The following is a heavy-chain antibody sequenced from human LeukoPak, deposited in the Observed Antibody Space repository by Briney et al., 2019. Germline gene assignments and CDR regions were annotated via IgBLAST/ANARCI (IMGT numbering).Heavy chain of an antibody. J-gene: IGHJ5*02. D-gene: IGHD6-19*01. Sequence: PSDTLFLTCTVSGDSISTYYWSWIRQPPGKGLEWIGCICNSGGTNYNPSLKSRVTISVDTSKNQFSLNLSSVTAADTAVYYCAKTGRPNNSGWYRWFDPWGQGTLVTVSS. CDR3: AKTGRPNNSGWYRWFDP. V-gene: IGHV4-4*09. CDR2: ICNSGGT. CDR1: GDSISTYY.